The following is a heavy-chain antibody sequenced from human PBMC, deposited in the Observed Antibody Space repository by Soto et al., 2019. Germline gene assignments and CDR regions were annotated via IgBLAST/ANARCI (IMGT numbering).Heavy chain of an antibody. CDR1: GFTFSSYE. V-gene: IGHV3-48*03. CDR2: ISSSGSII. Sequence: EVQLVESGGGLVQTGGSLRLSCAASGFTFSSYEMNWVRQAPGKGLEWVSYISSSGSIIYYADSVKGRFTLSRDNDKHSLYLQMHSLRDEDTAVYYCAREELTGFLDYWGQGAPVTVSS. J-gene: IGHJ4*02. CDR3: AREELTGFLDY. D-gene: IGHD3-10*01.